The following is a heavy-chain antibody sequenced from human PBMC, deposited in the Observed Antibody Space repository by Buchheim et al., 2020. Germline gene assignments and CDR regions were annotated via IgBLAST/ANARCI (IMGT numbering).Heavy chain of an antibody. CDR3: TVDCSSTSCPPVYYMDV. CDR2: IRSKANSYAT. J-gene: IGHJ6*03. CDR1: GFTFSGSA. V-gene: IGHV3-73*02. Sequence: EVQLVESGGGLVQPGGSLKLSCAASGFTFSGSAMHWVRQASGKGLEWVGRIRSKANSYATAYAASVKGRFTISRDDSKNTAYLQMNSLKTEDTAVYYCTVDCSSTSCPPVYYMDVWGKGTT. D-gene: IGHD2-2*01.